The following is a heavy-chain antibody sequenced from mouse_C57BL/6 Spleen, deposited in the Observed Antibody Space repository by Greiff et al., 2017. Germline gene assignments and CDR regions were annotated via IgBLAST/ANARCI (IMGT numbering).Heavy chain of an antibody. V-gene: IGHV1-69*01. J-gene: IGHJ3*01. CDR2: IDPSDSYT. Sequence: QVQLQQPGAELVMPGASVKLSCKASGYTFTSYWMHWVKQKPGQGLEWIGEIDPSDSYTNYNQKFKGKSTVTVDKSSSTAYMQLSSLTSEDSAVYYCARSHGVSSWAGFAYWGQGTLVTVSA. D-gene: IGHD1-1*01. CDR3: ARSHGVSSWAGFAY. CDR1: GYTFTSYW.